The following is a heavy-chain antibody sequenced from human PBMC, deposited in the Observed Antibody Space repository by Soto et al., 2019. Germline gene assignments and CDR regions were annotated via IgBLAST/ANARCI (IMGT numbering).Heavy chain of an antibody. D-gene: IGHD6-6*01. Sequence: LRLSCAASGFTFSSYAMHWVRQAPGKGLEWVAVISYDGSNKYYADSVKGRFTISRDNSKNTLYLQMNSLRAEDTAVYYCARSQRYSSSSGGMDVWGQGTTVTVSS. CDR1: GFTFSSYA. CDR3: ARSQRYSSSSGGMDV. J-gene: IGHJ6*02. CDR2: ISYDGSNK. V-gene: IGHV3-30-3*01.